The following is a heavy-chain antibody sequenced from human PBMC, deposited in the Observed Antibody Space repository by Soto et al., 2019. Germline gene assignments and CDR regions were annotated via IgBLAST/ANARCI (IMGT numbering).Heavy chain of an antibody. CDR1: GFTFSTYA. V-gene: IGHV3-23*01. J-gene: IGHJ3*01. CDR2: SSAGGGST. Sequence: PGGSLRLSCAASGFTFSTYAMSWVRQAPGKGLEWVSASSAGGGSTYYADSVNGRFTSSRDNSINMLYLQMNSLRTEDTAVYYCAHPRGYGVFDAYDFWGQGAMVTVSS. D-gene: IGHD4-17*01. CDR3: AHPRGYGVFDAYDF.